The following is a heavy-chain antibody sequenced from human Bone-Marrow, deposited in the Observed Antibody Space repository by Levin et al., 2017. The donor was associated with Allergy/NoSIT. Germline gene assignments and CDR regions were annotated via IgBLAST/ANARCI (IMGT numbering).Heavy chain of an antibody. CDR1: GFTFSTYW. J-gene: IGHJ5*02. CDR2: IQSNGKT. D-gene: IGHD3-10*01. Sequence: GESLKISCAASGFTFSTYWMHWVRQAPGKGLVWVSRIQSNGKTNYADSVKGRFTISRDNAKNTLYLQMNSLTVEDTAVYYCARDRFYSDSGSNFSWFEPWGQGTLATASS. V-gene: IGHV3-74*01. CDR3: ARDRFYSDSGSNFSWFEP.